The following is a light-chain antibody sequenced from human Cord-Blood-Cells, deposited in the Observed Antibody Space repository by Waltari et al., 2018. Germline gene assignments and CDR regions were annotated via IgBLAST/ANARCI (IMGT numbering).Light chain of an antibody. J-gene: IGKJ3*01. CDR2: DAS. CDR3: QQRSNWPLGT. V-gene: IGKV3-11*01. CDR1: QSVSSY. Sequence: EIVLTQSPATLSLSPGERATLSCRASQSVSSYLAWYQQKPGQAPRRLIYDASNRATGIPARFSGSGSWTDFTLTISSLEPEDFSVYYCQQRSNWPLGTFGPGTKVDIK.